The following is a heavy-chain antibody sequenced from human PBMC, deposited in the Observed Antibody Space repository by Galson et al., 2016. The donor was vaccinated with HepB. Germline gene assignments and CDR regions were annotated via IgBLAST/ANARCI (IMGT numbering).Heavy chain of an antibody. CDR1: GITFSRLV. Sequence: SLRLSCAASGITFSRLVMHWVRQAPGKGLEWVAVIGHDGTGKIYADAVGGRFTISKDDSRSTLYLQMDSLAPEDPAVYFCATAGRTNGRSDTFEFWGPGALVSVSS. D-gene: IGHD1/OR15-1a*01. J-gene: IGHJ3*01. CDR3: ATAGRTNGRSDTFEF. CDR2: IGHDGTGK. V-gene: IGHV3-30-3*01.